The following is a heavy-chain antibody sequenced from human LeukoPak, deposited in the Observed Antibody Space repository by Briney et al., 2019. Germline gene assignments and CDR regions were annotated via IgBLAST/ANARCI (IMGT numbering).Heavy chain of an antibody. CDR2: IRGNNDNT. Sequence: EASVKVSCKASGGTFSSYAISWVRQAPGQGLEWMAWIRGNNDNTKYAQKFQGRVTLTTDTSTSTAYMELRGLTSDDMAVYYCVRDSAYSPDYWGQGSLVTVSP. V-gene: IGHV1-18*03. CDR3: VRDSAYSPDY. J-gene: IGHJ4*02. CDR1: GGTFSSYA. D-gene: IGHD5-12*01.